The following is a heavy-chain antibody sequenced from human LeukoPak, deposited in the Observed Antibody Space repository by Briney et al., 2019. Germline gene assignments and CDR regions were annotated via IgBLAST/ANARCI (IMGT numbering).Heavy chain of an antibody. J-gene: IGHJ4*02. D-gene: IGHD4-17*01. V-gene: IGHV3-53*01. CDR1: GFTVSSNY. CDR3: ANEIRPNDY. Sequence: GGSLRLSCAPSGFTVSSNYMSWVRQAPGKGLEWVSIIYSGGSTYYADSVKGRFTISRDNSKNTLYLQMNSLRAEDTAVYYCANEIRPNDYWGQGTLVTVSS. CDR2: IYSGGST.